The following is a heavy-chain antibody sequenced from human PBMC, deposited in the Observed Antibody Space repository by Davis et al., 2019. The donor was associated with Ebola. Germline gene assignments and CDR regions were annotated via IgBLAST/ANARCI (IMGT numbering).Heavy chain of an antibody. Sequence: SETLSLTCTVSAVSTCSYYWSRLRPPPGQCLEWIRYIYYSGNTNYHPSLKSRVTTTVDTSKNQFSLKLSSVTAANTAVYYCARDASPRDVLLWFPYFDYWGQGTLVTVYS. D-gene: IGHD3-10*01. J-gene: IGHJ4*02. CDR3: ARDASPRDVLLWFPYFDY. CDR1: AVSTCSYY. V-gene: IGHV4-59*01. CDR2: IYYSGNT.